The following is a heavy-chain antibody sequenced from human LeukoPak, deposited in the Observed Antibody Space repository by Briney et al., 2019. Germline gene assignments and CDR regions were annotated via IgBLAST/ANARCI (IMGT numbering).Heavy chain of an antibody. D-gene: IGHD2-15*01. CDR1: GGSVSSGYYY. V-gene: IGHV4-30-4*01. J-gene: IGHJ3*02. CDR2: IYYSGST. CDR3: ARVAPPTYCSGGSCYSAAFDI. Sequence: PSQTLSLTCTVSGGSVSSGYYYWSWIRQPPGKGLEWIGYIYYSGSTYYNPSLKSRVSISVDTSKNQSSLKLSSVTAADTAVYYCARVAPPTYCSGGSCYSAAFDIWGQGTMVTVSS.